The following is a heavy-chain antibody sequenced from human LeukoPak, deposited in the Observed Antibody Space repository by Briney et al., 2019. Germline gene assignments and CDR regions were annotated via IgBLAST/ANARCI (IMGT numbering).Heavy chain of an antibody. J-gene: IGHJ5*02. Sequence: GGSLRLSCVASGFSFSRYAMGWVRPAPGEGLEWVSAFGGISRSTDNADSAKGRFTISRDKSKNTLYLEMNSLRAQDTAVYYCAKDLGSSTSWYNWFDPWGQGTLVTVSS. V-gene: IGHV3-23*01. CDR3: AKDLGSSTSWYNWFDP. CDR2: FGGISRST. CDR1: GFSFSRYA. D-gene: IGHD2-2*01.